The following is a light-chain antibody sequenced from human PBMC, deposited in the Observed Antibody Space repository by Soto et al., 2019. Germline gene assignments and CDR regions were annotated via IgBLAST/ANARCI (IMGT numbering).Light chain of an antibody. J-gene: IGLJ2*01. V-gene: IGLV1-51*01. CDR3: GAWDGSLSVVL. CDR2: DRD. CDR1: SANIGSNY. Sequence: QSVLTQPPSVSAAPGQRVTISCSGSSANIGSNYVSWYQHLPGTAPKLVIYDRDRRPSEIPDRFSGSKSGTSATLDITGLQTGDEADYYCGAWDGSLSVVLFGGGTKVTVL.